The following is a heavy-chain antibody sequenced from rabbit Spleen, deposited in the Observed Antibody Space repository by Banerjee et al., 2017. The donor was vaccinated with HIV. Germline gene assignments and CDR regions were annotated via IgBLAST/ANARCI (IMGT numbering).Heavy chain of an antibody. D-gene: IGHD1-1*01. Sequence: QSLEESGGDLVKPGGTLTLTCKASGFDLSSYYYMCWVRQAPGKGLEWIGYIDPVFGFTYYASWVNGRFTISKTSSTTVTLQMTSLTAADTATYFCARNYVNAFDPWGPGTLVTVS. CDR3: ARNYVNAFDP. CDR1: GFDLSSYYY. V-gene: IGHV1S40*01. CDR2: IDPVFGFT. J-gene: IGHJ2*01.